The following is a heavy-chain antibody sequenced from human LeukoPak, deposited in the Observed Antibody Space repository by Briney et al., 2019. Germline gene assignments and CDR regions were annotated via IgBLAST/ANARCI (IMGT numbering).Heavy chain of an antibody. Sequence: GGSLRLSCAASGFTVSSNYMSWVRQAPGKGLEWVSVIYSGGSTYYADSVKGRFTVSRDNSKNTLYLQMNSLRAEDTAVYYCAKDSVGIMTTADYWGQGTLVTVSS. V-gene: IGHV3-66*01. D-gene: IGHD4-11*01. J-gene: IGHJ4*02. CDR2: IYSGGST. CDR1: GFTVSSNY. CDR3: AKDSVGIMTTADY.